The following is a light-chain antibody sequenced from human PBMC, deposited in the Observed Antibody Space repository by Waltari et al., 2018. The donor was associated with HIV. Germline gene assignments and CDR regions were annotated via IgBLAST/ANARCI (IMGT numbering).Light chain of an antibody. J-gene: IGLJ2*01. CDR2: QDN. CDR3: QVWDSSAVI. V-gene: IGLV3-1*01. CDR1: NLNDKY. Sequence: SYELTQPPSVSVSSGQTASVTCSGDNLNDKYVCWYQQKPGQSPVLVIYQDNKRPPGIPERFSGSNSGNPAILTISGTQAMDEAAYYCQVWDSSAVIFGGGTRLTVL.